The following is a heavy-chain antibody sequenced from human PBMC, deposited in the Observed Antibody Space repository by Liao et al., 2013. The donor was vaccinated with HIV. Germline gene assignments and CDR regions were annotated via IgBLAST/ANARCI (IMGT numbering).Heavy chain of an antibody. D-gene: IGHD1-14*01. CDR2: INRGGST. V-gene: IGHV4-34*01. CDR3: ARDPLFITTWPVFDY. Sequence: QVQLQQWGEGLLTTSETLSLTCAVYGGSLSGYFWTWIRQSPGKGLEWIGEINRGGSTNYNPSLKSRVSMSIDTSKNHFSLKLTSVTAADTAVYFCARDPLFITTWPVFDYWGQGTLVTVSS. J-gene: IGHJ4*02. CDR1: GGSLSGYF.